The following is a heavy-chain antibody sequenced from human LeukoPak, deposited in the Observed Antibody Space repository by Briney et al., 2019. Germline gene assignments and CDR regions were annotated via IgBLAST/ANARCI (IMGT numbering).Heavy chain of an antibody. D-gene: IGHD3-22*01. CDR1: AGSITGNY. CDR2: IYYSGST. J-gene: IGHJ4*02. Sequence: SETLSLTCTVSAGSITGNYWSWIRQPPGKGLEWIGYIYYSGSTRYHPSLKSRVTLSVDTYKNQFSLKLRSVTAADTAVYFCARAGTYDTIAYYYDYWGQGTLVTVSA. V-gene: IGHV4-59*01. CDR3: ARAGTYDTIAYYYDY.